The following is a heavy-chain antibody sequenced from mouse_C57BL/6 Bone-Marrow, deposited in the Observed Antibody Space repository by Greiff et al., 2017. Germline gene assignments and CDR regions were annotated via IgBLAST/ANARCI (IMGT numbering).Heavy chain of an antibody. CDR3: TRITTEVAPFDY. V-gene: IGHV5-4*03. CDR1: GFTFSSYA. CDR2: ISDGGSYT. D-gene: IGHD1-1*01. J-gene: IGHJ2*01. Sequence: EVKLMESGGGLVKPGGSLKLSCAASGFTFSSYAMSWVRQTPEKRLEWVATISDGGSYTYYPDNVKGRFTISRDNAKNNLYLQMSHLRSEDTAMYNWTRITTEVAPFDYWGQGTTLTVSS.